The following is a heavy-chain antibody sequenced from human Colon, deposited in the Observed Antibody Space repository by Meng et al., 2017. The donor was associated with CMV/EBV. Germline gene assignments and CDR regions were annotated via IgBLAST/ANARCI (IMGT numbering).Heavy chain of an antibody. J-gene: IGHJ6*02. CDR3: ARKPNYLGMDV. Sequence: GESLKISCAASGFTFDDYAMHWVRQAPGKGLEWVSLIHASGTTYYADSVKGRFTISRDDSKNTLYLQMNSLRAEDTAVYYCARKPNYLGMDVWGHGTTVTVSS. V-gene: IGHV3-53*01. CDR1: GFTFDDYA. CDR2: IHASGTT.